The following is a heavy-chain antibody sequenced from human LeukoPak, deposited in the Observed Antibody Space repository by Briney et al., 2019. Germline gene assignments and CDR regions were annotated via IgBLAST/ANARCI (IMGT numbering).Heavy chain of an antibody. J-gene: IGHJ5*02. CDR2: IGSDGSTT. Sequence: PGGSLRLSCAVSGFTFSNYWMHWVRQAPGKGLVWVSNIGSDGSTTHYADSVKGRFTISRDNGKNTLYLQMNSLRAEDTAVYYCARICGGTSCSVNSWGQGTLVTVSS. CDR1: GFTFSNYW. CDR3: ARICGGTSCSVNS. D-gene: IGHD2-2*01. V-gene: IGHV3-74*01.